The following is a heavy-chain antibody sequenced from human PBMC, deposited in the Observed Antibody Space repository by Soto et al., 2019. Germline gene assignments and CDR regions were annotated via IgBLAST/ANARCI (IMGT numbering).Heavy chain of an antibody. Sequence: QVQLVQSGAEVKKPGTSVKVSCKASGYTFSSYGISWVRQAPGQGLEWMGWISGYSGNTKYAQKLQDRVTLTTDTSTNTAYMELRSLRSDDTAVYYCARDLAPPNWFDPWGQGTRSPSPQ. J-gene: IGHJ5*02. CDR2: ISGYSGNT. V-gene: IGHV1-18*01. CDR1: GYTFSSYG. CDR3: ARDLAPPNWFDP.